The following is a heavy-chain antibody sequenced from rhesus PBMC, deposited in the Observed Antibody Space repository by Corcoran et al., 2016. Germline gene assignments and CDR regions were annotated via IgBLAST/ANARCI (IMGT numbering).Heavy chain of an antibody. V-gene: IGHV4-173*01. D-gene: IGHD3-28*01. J-gene: IGHJ5-1*01. CDR2: FSGSVRRT. Sequence: QPQLQESGPGPVKPSEILSLTCAGPVVFISSIYWRWIRQPSGRRRASTGRFSGSVRRTDSTPSLRSRVTISTAPSKTQFSLKLCSVTAADTAVYYCASEATRIPMIVVIAVRFDVWGPGVLVTVSS. CDR1: VVFISSIY. CDR3: ASEATRIPMIVVIAVRFDV.